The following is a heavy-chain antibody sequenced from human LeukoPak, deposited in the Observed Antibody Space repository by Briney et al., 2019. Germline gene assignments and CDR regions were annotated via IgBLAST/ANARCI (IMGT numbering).Heavy chain of an antibody. Sequence: PGRSLRLSCAASGFTFSSYGMHWVRQAPGKGLEWVAVISYDGSNKYYADSVKGRFTISRDNSKNTLYLQMNSLRAEDTAVYYCARDSNYYGSGSYYNFDYWGQGTLVTVSS. CDR2: ISYDGSNK. D-gene: IGHD3-10*01. CDR3: ARDSNYYGSGSYYNFDY. CDR1: GFTFSSYG. J-gene: IGHJ4*02. V-gene: IGHV3-30*03.